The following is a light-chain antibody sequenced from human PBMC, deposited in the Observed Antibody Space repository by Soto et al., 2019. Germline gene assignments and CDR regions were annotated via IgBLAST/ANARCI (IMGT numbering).Light chain of an antibody. CDR3: QQYGSSPGT. CDR1: QSVRSNY. V-gene: IGKV3-20*01. Sequence: EIVLTQSPGTLSLSPGEGATLSCGARQSVRSNYLAWYQQKPGQAPRLLIYGASSRATGIPDRFSGSGSGTDFTLTISRLEPEDFAVYYCQQYGSSPGTFGQGTKVEIK. J-gene: IGKJ1*01. CDR2: GAS.